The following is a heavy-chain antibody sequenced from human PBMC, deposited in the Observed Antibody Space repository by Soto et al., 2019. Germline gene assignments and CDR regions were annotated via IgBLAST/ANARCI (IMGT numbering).Heavy chain of an antibody. V-gene: IGHV3-23*01. CDR1: GFTLRSYG. Sequence: GGSLRLSCAASGFTLRSYGVHWVHQAPGKGLEWVASISETGGSTYYTDSVKGRFTISRDNSKNTLYLQMNSLRAEDTAVYYCAKKMQQLVLRSAMDVWGKGTTVTVSS. CDR3: AKKMQQLVLRSAMDV. CDR2: ISETGGST. D-gene: IGHD6-6*01. J-gene: IGHJ6*03.